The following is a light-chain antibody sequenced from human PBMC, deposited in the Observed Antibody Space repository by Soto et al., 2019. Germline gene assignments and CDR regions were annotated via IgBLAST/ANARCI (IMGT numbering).Light chain of an antibody. CDR3: QVWDSSSDRYV. V-gene: IGLV3-21*02. CDR1: NIGSKS. Sequence: SYELTQPPSVSVAPGQTARITCGGNNIGSKSVHWYQQKPCQAPVLVVYDDSDRPSGIPERFSGSNSGNTATLTISRVEAGDEADYYCQVWDSSSDRYVFGTGTKVTVL. CDR2: DDS. J-gene: IGLJ1*01.